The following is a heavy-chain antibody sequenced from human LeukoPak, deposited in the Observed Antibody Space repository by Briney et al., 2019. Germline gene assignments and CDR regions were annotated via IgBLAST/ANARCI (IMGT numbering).Heavy chain of an antibody. CDR3: ARDRSYFTFDY. Sequence: SETLSLTCTVSDFSINSGYHWGWVRQPPGKGLEWIGSMHHSGSTYYNPSLKSRVTMSTDTSKSQFSLKLSSVTAADTAVYYCARDRSYFTFDYWGQGTPVTVSS. D-gene: IGHD3-10*01. V-gene: IGHV4-38-2*02. CDR2: MHHSGST. J-gene: IGHJ4*02. CDR1: DFSINSGYH.